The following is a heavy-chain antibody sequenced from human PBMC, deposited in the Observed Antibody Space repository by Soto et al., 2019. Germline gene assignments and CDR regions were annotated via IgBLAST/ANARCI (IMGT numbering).Heavy chain of an antibody. J-gene: IGHJ6*02. CDR3: AGREYSSSSFYYYYYAMDV. V-gene: IGHV4-34*01. CDR1: GGSFSNYY. CDR2: INHSGDT. Sequence: KSSETLSLTCALYGGSFSNYYWSWIRQPPGRGLEWIGEINHSGDTKYNPSLKSRVTISVDTSKNQISLRLNSVSAADSAVYYCAGREYSSSSFYYYYYAMDVWGQGTTVTVSS. D-gene: IGHD6-6*01.